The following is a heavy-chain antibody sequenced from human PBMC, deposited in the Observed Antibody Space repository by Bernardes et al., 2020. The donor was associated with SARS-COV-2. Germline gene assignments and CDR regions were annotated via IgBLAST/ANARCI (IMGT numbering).Heavy chain of an antibody. CDR1: GFSFSTSW. J-gene: IGHJ4*02. D-gene: IGHD6-6*01. CDR3: AKDRPGGFDY. V-gene: IGHV3-23*01. CDR2: ISGYGDSA. Sequence: GGSLRLSCAASGFSFSTSWVHWVRQTPGMGLEWVSFISGYGDSAYYADSVKGRFTISRDNSKNTLYLQMNSLRPEDTAVYYCAKDRPGGFDYWGQGTLVTVSS.